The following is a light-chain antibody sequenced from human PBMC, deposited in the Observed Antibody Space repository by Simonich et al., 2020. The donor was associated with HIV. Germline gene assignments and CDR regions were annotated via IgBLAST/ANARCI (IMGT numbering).Light chain of an antibody. CDR3: FLSYGAAREV. V-gene: IGLV7-46*01. J-gene: IGLJ3*02. CDR1: TGAVTSGHY. Sequence: QAVVTQEPSLTVSPGGTVTLTCAPNTGAVTSGHYAYWLQQKPGQAPRTLIYDTNNKHSWTPARFSGSLLGGKAALTLSGAQPEDEADYYCFLSYGAAREVFGGGTKLTVL. CDR2: DTN.